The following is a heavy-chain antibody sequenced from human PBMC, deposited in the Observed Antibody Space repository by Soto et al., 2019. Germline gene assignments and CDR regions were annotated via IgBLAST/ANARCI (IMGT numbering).Heavy chain of an antibody. V-gene: IGHV4-34*01. J-gene: IGHJ4*02. CDR1: GGSFSGYY. CDR2: INHSGST. CDR3: ASKGTVWGGSDY. Sequence: ETLSLTCAVYGGSFSGYYWSWIRQPPGKGLEWIGEINHSGSTNYNPSLKSRVTISVDTSKNQFSLKLSSVTAADTAVYYCASKGTVWGGSDYWGQGTLVTVSS. D-gene: IGHD3-16*01.